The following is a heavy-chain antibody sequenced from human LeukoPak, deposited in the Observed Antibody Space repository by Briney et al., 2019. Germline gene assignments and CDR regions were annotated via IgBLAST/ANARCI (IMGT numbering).Heavy chain of an antibody. D-gene: IGHD2-15*01. CDR3: ARAPGGSGYYYYYMDV. CDR1: GGSISSYY. J-gene: IGHJ6*03. V-gene: IGHV4-59*01. Sequence: SETLSLTCTVSGGSISSYYWSWLRQPPGKGLEWIGYIYYSGSTNYNPSLKSRVTISVDTSKNQFSLKLSSVTAADTAVYYCARAPGGSGYYYYYMDVWGKGTTVTVSS. CDR2: IYYSGST.